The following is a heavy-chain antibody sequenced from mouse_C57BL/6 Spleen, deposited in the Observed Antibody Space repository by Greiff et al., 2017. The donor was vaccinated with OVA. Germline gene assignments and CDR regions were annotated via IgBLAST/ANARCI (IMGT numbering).Heavy chain of an antibody. CDR2: IDPSDSYT. Sequence: QVQLQQPGAELVMPGASVKLSCKASGYTFTSYWMHWVKQRPGQGLEWIGEIDPSDSYTNYNQKLKGKSTLTVDKSSSTAYLQISSLTSEDSAVYYCARRGYYGSSYAMDYWGQGTSVTVSS. CDR3: ARRGYYGSSYAMDY. V-gene: IGHV1-69*01. J-gene: IGHJ4*01. CDR1: GYTFTSYW. D-gene: IGHD1-1*01.